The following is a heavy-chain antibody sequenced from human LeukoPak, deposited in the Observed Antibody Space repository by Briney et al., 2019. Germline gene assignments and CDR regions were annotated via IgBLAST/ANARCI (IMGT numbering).Heavy chain of an antibody. V-gene: IGHV1-46*01. Sequence: ASVKVSCKASGYTFTSYYMHWVRQAPGQGLEWMGIINPSGGSTSYAQKFQGRVTMTRDTSTSTVYMELSSLRSEDTAVYYCASAYCSSTSCYLFSFDYWGQGTLVTVSS. CDR1: GYTFTSYY. CDR2: INPSGGST. CDR3: ASAYCSSTSCYLFSFDY. J-gene: IGHJ4*02. D-gene: IGHD2-2*01.